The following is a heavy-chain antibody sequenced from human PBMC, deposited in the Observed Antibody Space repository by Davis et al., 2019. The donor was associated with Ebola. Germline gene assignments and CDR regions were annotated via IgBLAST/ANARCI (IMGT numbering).Heavy chain of an antibody. D-gene: IGHD3-3*01. J-gene: IGHJ4*02. CDR1: GITFSTYA. CDR2: ISGSGDST. Sequence: WGSLRPSCAASGITFSTYAMIWVRQAPGKGMEWVSTISGSGDSTYYADSVKGRFTISRDNAKNSLYLQMNSLRDENTAVYYCERDTMFGVVISTYLDYWGQGTLVTVSS. V-gene: IGHV3-23*01. CDR3: ERDTMFGVVISTYLDY.